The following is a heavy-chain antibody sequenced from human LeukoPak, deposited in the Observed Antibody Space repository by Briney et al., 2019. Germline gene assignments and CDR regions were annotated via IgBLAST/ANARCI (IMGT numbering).Heavy chain of an antibody. D-gene: IGHD5-18*01. CDR2: ISSSSSYI. V-gene: IGHV3-21*01. J-gene: IGHJ4*02. CDR3: ARDNHRGYSYGFDY. CDR1: GFTFSSYS. Sequence: GGSLRLSCAASGFTFSSYSMNWVRQAPGKGLEWVSSISSSSSYIYYADSVKGRFTISRDNAKNSLYPQMNSLRAEDTAVYYCARDNHRGYSYGFDYWGQGTLVTVSS.